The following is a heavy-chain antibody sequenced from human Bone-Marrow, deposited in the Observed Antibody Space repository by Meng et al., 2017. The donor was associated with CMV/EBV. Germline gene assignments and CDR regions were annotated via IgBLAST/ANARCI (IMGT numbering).Heavy chain of an antibody. J-gene: IGHJ4*02. CDR2: IYTSGST. V-gene: IGHV4-61*02. Sequence: QVELQESGPGLVKPSQTRSLTCTVSGGSISSGSYYWSWIRQPAGKGLEWIGRIYTSGSTNYNPSLKSRVTISVDTSKNQFSLKLSSVTAADTAVYYCASAGYSSSWYFDYWGQGTLVTVSS. D-gene: IGHD6-13*01. CDR1: GGSISSGSYY. CDR3: ASAGYSSSWYFDY.